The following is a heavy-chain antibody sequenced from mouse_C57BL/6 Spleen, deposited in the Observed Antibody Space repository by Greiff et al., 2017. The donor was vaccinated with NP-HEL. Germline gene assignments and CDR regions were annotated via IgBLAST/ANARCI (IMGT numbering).Heavy chain of an antibody. J-gene: IGHJ3*01. CDR2: IDPSDSET. D-gene: IGHD2-2*01. CDR3: ARDGYDGGFAY. Sequence: VQLQQPGAELVRPGSSVKLSCKASGYTFTSYWMHWVKQRPIQGLEWIGNIDPSDSETHYNQKFKDKATLTVDKSSSTAYMQLSSLTSEDSAVYYCARDGYDGGFAYWGKGTLVTVSA. CDR1: GYTFTSYW. V-gene: IGHV1-52*01.